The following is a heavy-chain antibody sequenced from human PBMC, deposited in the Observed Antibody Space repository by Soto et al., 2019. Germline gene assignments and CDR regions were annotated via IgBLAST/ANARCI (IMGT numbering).Heavy chain of an antibody. CDR2: IKQDGSEK. D-gene: IGHD3-16*02. CDR1: GFTFSSYW. Sequence: EVQLVESGGGLVQPGGSLRLSCAASGFTFSSYWMSWVRQAPGKGLEWVAKIKQDGSEKYYVDSVKGRFTISRDNAKNSLYLQMNSLRAEDTAVYYCARDSDYIWGSYRPAAFDYWGQGTLVTVSS. J-gene: IGHJ4*02. V-gene: IGHV3-7*01. CDR3: ARDSDYIWGSYRPAAFDY.